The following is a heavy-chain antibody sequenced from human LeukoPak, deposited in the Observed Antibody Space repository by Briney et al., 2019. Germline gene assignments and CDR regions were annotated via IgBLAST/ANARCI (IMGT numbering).Heavy chain of an antibody. V-gene: IGHV3-9*01. D-gene: IGHD6-19*01. CDR1: GFTFDDYA. CDR3: AKQTVAGGSGFDY. CDR2: ISWNSGSI. Sequence: QPGRSLRLSCAASGFTFDDYAMPWVRQAPGKGLEWVSGISWNSGSIGYADSVKGRFTISRDNAKNSLYLQMNSLRAEDTALYYCAKQTVAGGSGFDYWGQGTLVTVSS. J-gene: IGHJ4*02.